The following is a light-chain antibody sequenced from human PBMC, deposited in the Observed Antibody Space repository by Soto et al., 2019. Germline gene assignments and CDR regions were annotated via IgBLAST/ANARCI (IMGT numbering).Light chain of an antibody. V-gene: IGKV1-6*01. J-gene: IGKJ2*02. CDR1: QGISND. CDR3: LQDDSYPST. Sequence: AIQMTQSPSSLSASVGDRVTITCRASQGISNDLGWYQQKPGKAPKLLIYAASNLQTGVPSRFSGSGSGTDFTLTITSLQPDDFATYYCLQDDSYPSTFGQGTKLEIK. CDR2: AAS.